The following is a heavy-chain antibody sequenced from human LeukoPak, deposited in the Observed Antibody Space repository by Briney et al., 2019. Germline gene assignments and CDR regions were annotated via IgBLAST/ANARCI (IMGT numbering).Heavy chain of an antibody. V-gene: IGHV4-30-2*01. CDR1: GGSISSGGYS. J-gene: IGHJ5*02. CDR2: IYHSGST. D-gene: IGHD3-10*01. Sequence: SETLSLTCAVSGGSISSGGYSWSWIRQPPGKGLEWIGYIYHSGSTYYNPSLKSRVTISVDRSKNQFSLKLSSVTAADTAVYYCARAPPSGVRGVYDWFYPWGQGTLVTVSS. CDR3: ARAPPSGVRGVYDWFYP.